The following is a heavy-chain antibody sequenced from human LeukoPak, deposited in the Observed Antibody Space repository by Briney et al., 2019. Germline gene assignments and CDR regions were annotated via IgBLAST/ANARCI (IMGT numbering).Heavy chain of an antibody. CDR3: ARAVTWIDP. CDR2: IQNDGNDK. Sequence: PGGSLRLSCGASGLIFSTYGIHWVRQAPGKGLEWVAFIQNDGNDKYYADSVKGRFTVSRDNSKNTLDLQMNGLRAEDTAVYYCARAVTWIDPWGQGTLVTVSS. V-gene: IGHV3-30*19. CDR1: GLIFSTYG. J-gene: IGHJ5*02.